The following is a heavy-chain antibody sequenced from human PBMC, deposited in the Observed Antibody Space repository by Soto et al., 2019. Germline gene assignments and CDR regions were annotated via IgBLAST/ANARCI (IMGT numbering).Heavy chain of an antibody. V-gene: IGHV3-7*01. CDR3: ARGEYQLPSY. J-gene: IGHJ4*02. D-gene: IGHD2-2*01. CDR2: IKQDGSEK. CDR1: GFTFSGYW. Sequence: PGGSLRLSCAASGFTFSGYWMSWVRQAPGKGLGWVANIKQDGSEKYYVDSVKGRFTISRDNAKKSLYLQMNSLRAEDTAVYYCARGEYQLPSYWGQGTLVTVSS.